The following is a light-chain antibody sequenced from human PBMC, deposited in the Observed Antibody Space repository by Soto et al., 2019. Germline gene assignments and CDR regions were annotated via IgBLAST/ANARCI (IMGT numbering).Light chain of an antibody. V-gene: IGKV3-15*01. CDR3: QQYNNWSPN. CDR2: DAS. CDR1: DSVARH. Sequence: VMTKYPATLSVSSGERSTLSCRASDSVARHLAWYHQKPGQAPKLLIFDASTWDTGVPARFSGSGSGTDLTLTVSGLQSEDIAVYFCQQYNNWSPNFGQGTRLEIK. J-gene: IGKJ5*01.